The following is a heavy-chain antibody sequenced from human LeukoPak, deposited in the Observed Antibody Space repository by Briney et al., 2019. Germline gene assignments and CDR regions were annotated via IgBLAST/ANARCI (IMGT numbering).Heavy chain of an antibody. D-gene: IGHD1-26*01. CDR3: ARDLGGSYPSYYFDY. CDR1: EFTFSSSA. Sequence: PGGSLRLSCAASEFTFSSSAMSWVRQAPGKGLEWVAVISYDGSNKYYADSVKGRFTISRDNSKNTLYLQMNSLRAEDTAVYYCARDLGGSYPSYYFDYWGQGTLVTVSS. V-gene: IGHV3-30-3*01. J-gene: IGHJ4*02. CDR2: ISYDGSNK.